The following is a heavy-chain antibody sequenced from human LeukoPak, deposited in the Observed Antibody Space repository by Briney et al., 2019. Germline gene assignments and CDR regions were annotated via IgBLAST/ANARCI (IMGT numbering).Heavy chain of an antibody. D-gene: IGHD6-6*01. Sequence: GGSLRLSCAASGFSFSSYDMSWVRQAPGKGLEWVSSISASGGSTYYADSVKGRFAISRDYSKNTLYLQMSSLRADDTAIYYCARDLEAARPGYWGQGTLVTVSS. V-gene: IGHV3-23*01. CDR2: ISASGGST. J-gene: IGHJ4*02. CDR3: ARDLEAARPGY. CDR1: GFSFSSYD.